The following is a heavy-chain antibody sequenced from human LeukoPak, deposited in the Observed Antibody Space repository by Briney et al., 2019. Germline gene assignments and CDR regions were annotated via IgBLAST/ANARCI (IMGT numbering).Heavy chain of an antibody. CDR2: INSDGSST. D-gene: IGHD6-19*01. Sequence: GGSLRISCGASGFTFSSYWIHLVRQAPGKGLVWVSRINSDGSSTSYADSVKGRFTISRDNAKNTLYLQMNSLRAEDTAVYYCARAAVAEFYWGQGTLVTVSS. CDR3: ARAAVAEFY. V-gene: IGHV3-74*01. CDR1: GFTFSSYW. J-gene: IGHJ4*02.